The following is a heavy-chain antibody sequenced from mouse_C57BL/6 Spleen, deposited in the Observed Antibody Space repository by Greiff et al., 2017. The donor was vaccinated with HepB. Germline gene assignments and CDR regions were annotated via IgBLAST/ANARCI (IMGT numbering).Heavy chain of an antibody. D-gene: IGHD4-1*01. Sequence: VQLQQPGAELVRPGSSVKLSCKASGYTFTSYWMDWVKQRPGQGLEWIGNIYPSDSETHYNQKFKDKATLTVDKSSSTAYMQLSSLTSEDSAVYYCARETGYAMDYWGQGTSVTVSS. J-gene: IGHJ4*01. V-gene: IGHV1-61*01. CDR2: IYPSDSET. CDR1: GYTFTSYW. CDR3: ARETGYAMDY.